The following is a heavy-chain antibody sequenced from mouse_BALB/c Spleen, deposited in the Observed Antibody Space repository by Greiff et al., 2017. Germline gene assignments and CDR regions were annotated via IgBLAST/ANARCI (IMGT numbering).Heavy chain of an antibody. J-gene: IGHJ3*01. CDR2: ISYSGST. Sequence: EVQLQESGPGLVKPSQSLSLTCTVTGYSITSDYAWNWIRQFPGNKLEWMGYISYSGSTSYNPSLKSRISITRDTSKNQFFLQLNSVTTEDTATYYCARWELRDWFAYWGQGTLVTVSA. D-gene: IGHD2-1*01. CDR3: ARWELRDWFAY. V-gene: IGHV3-2*02. CDR1: GYSITSDYA.